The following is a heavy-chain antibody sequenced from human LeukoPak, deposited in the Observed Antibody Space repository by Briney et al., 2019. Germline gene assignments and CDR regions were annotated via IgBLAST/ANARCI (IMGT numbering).Heavy chain of an antibody. CDR2: ISRSGSTI. D-gene: IGHD2-2*02. Sequence: GGSLRLSCAASGFTFSSYEMNWVRQAPGKGLEWGSYISRSGSTIYYADSVKGRFTISRDNAKNSLYLQMNSLRAEDTAVYYCARDFRYLYYYYMDVWGKGTTVTISS. V-gene: IGHV3-48*03. CDR1: GFTFSSYE. J-gene: IGHJ6*03. CDR3: ARDFRYLYYYYMDV.